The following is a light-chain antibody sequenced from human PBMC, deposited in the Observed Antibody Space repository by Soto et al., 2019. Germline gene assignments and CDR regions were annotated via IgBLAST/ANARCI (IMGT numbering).Light chain of an antibody. Sequence: IHMTHAPSSLSASVVYRVTITCLASQGIRNDLGWYQQKPGKAPKLLIYAASSLQSGVPSRFSGSGSGTDFTLTISSLQPEDFATYYCLQDYNYPLTFGQGTKVDI. CDR2: AAS. V-gene: IGKV1-6*01. J-gene: IGKJ1*01. CDR1: QGIRND. CDR3: LQDYNYPLT.